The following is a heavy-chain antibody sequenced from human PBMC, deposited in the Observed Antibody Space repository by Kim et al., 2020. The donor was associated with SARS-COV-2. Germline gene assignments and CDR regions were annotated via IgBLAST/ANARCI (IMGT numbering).Heavy chain of an antibody. V-gene: IGHV3-23*01. D-gene: IGHD4-17*01. J-gene: IGHJ6*02. CDR3: TRGSTTSVHFYYGMDV. Sequence: ESLTGRFTISRDNSKHTLYLQMNSLSPEDTAIYYCTRGSTTSVHFYYGMDVWGQGTTVTVSS.